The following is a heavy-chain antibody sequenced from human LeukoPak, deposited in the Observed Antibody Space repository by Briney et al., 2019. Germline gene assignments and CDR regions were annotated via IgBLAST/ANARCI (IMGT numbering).Heavy chain of an antibody. Sequence: SVKVSCKASGGTFSSYAFSWVRQAPGQGLEWMGGIIPLLGTANYAQKFQGRVTITADTSSSTVYMELRSLRSDDTAVYYCARGSRTGWYYFDYWGQGTLVTVSS. D-gene: IGHD6-19*01. CDR2: IIPLLGTA. CDR3: ARGSRTGWYYFDY. CDR1: GGTFSSYA. J-gene: IGHJ4*02. V-gene: IGHV1-69*06.